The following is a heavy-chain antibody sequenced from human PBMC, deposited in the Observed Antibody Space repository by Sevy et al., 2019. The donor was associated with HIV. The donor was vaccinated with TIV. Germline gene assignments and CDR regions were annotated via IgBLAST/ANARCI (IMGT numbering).Heavy chain of an antibody. J-gene: IGHJ4*02. Sequence: GGSLRLSCAASGFTFSSYSMNWVRQAPGKGLEWVSYISSSSSYIYYADSVKGRFAISRDKAKNSMYLQMSSLRAEDTAVYHCVGGGLRFGELEPLDYWGLGTLVTVSS. CDR1: GFTFSSYS. V-gene: IGHV3-21*06. CDR2: ISSSSSYI. D-gene: IGHD3-10*01. CDR3: VGGGLRFGELEPLDY.